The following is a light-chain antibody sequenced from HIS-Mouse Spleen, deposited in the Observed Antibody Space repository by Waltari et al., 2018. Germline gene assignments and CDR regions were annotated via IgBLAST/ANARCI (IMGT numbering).Light chain of an antibody. J-gene: IGLJ1*01. CDR2: DDS. CDR3: QVWDSSSDPSYV. CDR1: NIGSKR. V-gene: IGLV3-21*02. Sequence: SYVLTQPPSVSVAPGQTARITCGGNNIGSKRXHWSQQKPGQAPVLGVYDDSDRPSGIPERFSGSNSGNTATLTISRVEAGDEADYYCQVWDSSSDPSYVFGTGTKVTVL.